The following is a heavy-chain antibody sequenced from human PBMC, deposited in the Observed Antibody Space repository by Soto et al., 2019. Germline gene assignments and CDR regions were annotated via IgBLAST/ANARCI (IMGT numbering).Heavy chain of an antibody. Sequence: QVQLVQSGAEVKKPGASVKVSCKASGYTFTDYYMNWVRQAPGQGLEWMGWINPKSGGTKFAPKCQGWVTMTRDTSISTAYMELSRLRSDETAVYYCARGTIRMDVWGQGTTVTVSS. J-gene: IGHJ6*02. CDR1: GYTFTDYY. CDR3: ARGTIRMDV. V-gene: IGHV1-2*04. D-gene: IGHD3-3*01. CDR2: INPKSGGT.